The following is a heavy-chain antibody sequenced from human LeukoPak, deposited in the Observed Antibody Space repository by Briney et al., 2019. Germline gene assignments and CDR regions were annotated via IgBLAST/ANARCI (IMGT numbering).Heavy chain of an antibody. D-gene: IGHD5-24*01. J-gene: IGHJ4*02. Sequence: PGGSLRLSCAASGFTFSSYSLNWVRQAPGKGLEWVSYISGSSPTIYYADSVKGRFTISRDNAKNSLYLQMNSLRAEDTAVYYCAREGGYNDFDYWGQGTLVTVSS. CDR1: GFTFSSYS. V-gene: IGHV3-48*01. CDR3: AREGGYNDFDY. CDR2: ISGSSPTI.